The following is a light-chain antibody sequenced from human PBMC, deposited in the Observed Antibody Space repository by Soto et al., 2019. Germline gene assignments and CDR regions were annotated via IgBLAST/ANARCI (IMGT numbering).Light chain of an antibody. CDR2: EVS. CDR1: SSDVGSYNR. J-gene: IGLJ1*01. Sequence: QSARTQPPSVSGSPGQSVTISCTGNSSDVGSYNRVSWYQQPPVTAPKLMIYEVSNRPSGVPDRFSGSKSGNTAALTISGLQPEDEADYYCNSYPSSNTYVLGTGTKVTVL. CDR3: NSYPSSNTYV. V-gene: IGLV2-18*02.